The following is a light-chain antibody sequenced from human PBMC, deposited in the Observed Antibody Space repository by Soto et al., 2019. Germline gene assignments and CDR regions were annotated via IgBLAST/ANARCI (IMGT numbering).Light chain of an antibody. V-gene: IGKV3-15*01. J-gene: IGKJ4*01. CDR1: QSVYSN. CDR3: QQYNSWPLT. Sequence: EVLMTQSPATLSVSPGERVTLSCRASQSVYSNLAWYQQKPGQAPRLLIYGASTRATGLPARFSGSGSGTEFTLTISSLQSEDCAVYYCQQYNSWPLTVGGGTKGEIK. CDR2: GAS.